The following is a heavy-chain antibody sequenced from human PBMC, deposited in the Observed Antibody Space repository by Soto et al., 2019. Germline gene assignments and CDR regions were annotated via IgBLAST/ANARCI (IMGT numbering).Heavy chain of an antibody. CDR1: GFTFSSYG. Sequence: QVQLVESGGGVVQPGRSLRLSCAASGFTFSSYGMHWVRQAPGKGLEWVAVIWYDGSNKYYADSVKGRFTISRDNSKNTLYLQMNSLRAEDTGVYYCARESSCSCTSCYSGWFAPWGQGTLVTVSS. CDR3: ARESSCSCTSCYSGWFAP. D-gene: IGHD2-2*01. CDR2: IWYDGSNK. V-gene: IGHV3-33*01. J-gene: IGHJ5*02.